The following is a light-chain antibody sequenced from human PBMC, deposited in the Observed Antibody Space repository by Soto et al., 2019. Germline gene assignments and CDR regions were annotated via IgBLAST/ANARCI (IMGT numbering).Light chain of an antibody. CDR2: DAS. CDR3: QQYKSYAWT. J-gene: IGKJ1*01. CDR1: ASLIGW. Sequence: DIQLTQSPSTLSASVGDTVTIYSRASASLIGWLAWYQQRPGSAPKLLIYDASSLEGGVPSRFTGDGSGTEFSLTIASLRPDDVGTYYRQQYKSYAWTFGQRTKTDLK. V-gene: IGKV1-5*01.